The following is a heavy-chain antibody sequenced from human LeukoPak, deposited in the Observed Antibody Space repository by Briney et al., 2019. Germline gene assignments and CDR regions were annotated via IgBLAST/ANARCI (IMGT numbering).Heavy chain of an antibody. D-gene: IGHD6-19*01. CDR1: GFTFGSYA. Sequence: GSLRLSCAASGFTFGSYAMSWVRQAPGKGLEWVSAISGSGGSTYYADSVKGRFTISRDNSKNTLYLQMNSLRAEDTAVYYCAAKLAVAGTCDYWGQGTLVTVSS. CDR2: ISGSGGST. CDR3: AAKLAVAGTCDY. J-gene: IGHJ4*02. V-gene: IGHV3-23*01.